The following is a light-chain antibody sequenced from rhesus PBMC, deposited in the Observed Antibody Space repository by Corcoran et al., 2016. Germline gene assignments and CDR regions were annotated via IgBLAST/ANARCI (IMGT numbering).Light chain of an antibody. CDR3: QQHDNSPFT. CDR1: QSISSW. CDR2: KAS. J-gene: IGKJ3*01. Sequence: DIQMTQSPSSLSASVGDTVTITCRASQSISSWLAWYQQNPGKAPKLLIYKASSLQSGVPSRFSGSGSGTDCTLTISSLQSEDFATYYCQQHDNSPFTFGPGTKLDIK. V-gene: IGKV1-22*01.